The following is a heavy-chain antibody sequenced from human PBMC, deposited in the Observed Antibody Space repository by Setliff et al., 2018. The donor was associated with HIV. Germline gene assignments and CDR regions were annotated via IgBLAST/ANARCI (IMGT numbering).Heavy chain of an antibody. Sequence: HPGGSLRLSCAASGFTFSSYMMNWVRQAPGKGLEWVSGISDSGGSTYYADSVQGRFTISRDNAKNTLYLQMNSLRAEDTAVYYCVRDITTCWDVWGQGTTVTVSS. D-gene: IGHD4-4*01. J-gene: IGHJ6*02. V-gene: IGHV3-23*01. CDR1: GFTFSSYM. CDR3: VRDITTCWDV. CDR2: ISDSGGST.